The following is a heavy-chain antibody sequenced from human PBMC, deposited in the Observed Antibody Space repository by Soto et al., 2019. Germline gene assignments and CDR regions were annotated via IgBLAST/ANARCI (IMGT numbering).Heavy chain of an antibody. Sequence: PSETLSLTCTVSGGSISSGDYYWSWIRQPPGKGLEWIGYIYYSGSTYYNPSLKSRVTISVDTSKNQFSLKLSSVTAADTAVYYCARDGPESEYSSSFGFDPWGQGTLVT. D-gene: IGHD6-6*01. CDR1: GGSISSGDYY. CDR2: IYYSGST. J-gene: IGHJ5*02. CDR3: ARDGPESEYSSSFGFDP. V-gene: IGHV4-30-4*01.